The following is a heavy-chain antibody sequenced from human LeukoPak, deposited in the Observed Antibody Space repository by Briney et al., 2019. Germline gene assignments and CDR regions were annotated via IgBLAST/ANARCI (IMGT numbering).Heavy chain of an antibody. CDR1: GFTFRSYG. CDR2: VWYDGSNK. Sequence: GGSLRLSCAASGFTFRSYGMHWVRQAPDKGLEWVAVVWYDGSNKYYADSVKGRFTISRDNSKNTLYLQMNSLRAEDTAVYYCAKDLSYYYDSSGFEFDYWGQGTLVTVSS. V-gene: IGHV3-33*06. CDR3: AKDLSYYYDSSGFEFDY. J-gene: IGHJ4*02. D-gene: IGHD3-22*01.